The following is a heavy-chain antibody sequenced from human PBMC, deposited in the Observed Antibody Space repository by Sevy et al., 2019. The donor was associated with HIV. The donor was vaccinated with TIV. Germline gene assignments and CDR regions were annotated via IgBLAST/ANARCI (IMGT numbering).Heavy chain of an antibody. D-gene: IGHD5-18*01. CDR2: ISTSGTTI. CDR1: GFTLRSYE. J-gene: IGHJ4*02. V-gene: IGHV3-48*03. Sequence: GGSLRLSCAVSGFTLRSYEMNWVRQAPGKGLEWVSFISTSGTTIYYADSVKGRFTISRDNAKNSLYLQMDSLRAEDTAVYYCVREGVGGYSYSLDCWGQGTLVTVSS. CDR3: VREGVGGYSYSLDC.